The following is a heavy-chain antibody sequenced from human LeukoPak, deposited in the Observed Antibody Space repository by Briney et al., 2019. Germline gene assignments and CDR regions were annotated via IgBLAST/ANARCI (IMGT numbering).Heavy chain of an antibody. V-gene: IGHV4-61*02. CDR3: ARDGGNYLLFDY. J-gene: IGHJ4*02. Sequence: SQTLSLTCTVSGGSISSGLYYWSWIRQPAGKGLEWIGRIYTSGYPNYNPSLKSRVTISIDTSRNPFSLKLSSVTAADTAVYYCARDGGNYLLFDYWGQGTLVTVSS. D-gene: IGHD4/OR15-4a*01. CDR1: GGSISSGLYY. CDR2: IYTSGYP.